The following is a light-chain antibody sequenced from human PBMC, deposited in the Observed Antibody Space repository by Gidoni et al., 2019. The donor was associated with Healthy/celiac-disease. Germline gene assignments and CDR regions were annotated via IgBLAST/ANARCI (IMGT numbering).Light chain of an antibody. CDR2: AAS. V-gene: IGKV1-39*01. J-gene: IGKJ1*01. CDR1: QSISSY. Sequence: DIRMTQSPSSLSASVGDRVTITCRASQSISSYLNWYQQKPGKAPKLLIYAASSLQSGVPSRFSGSGSGTDFTLTISSLQPEDFATYYCQQSYSTLWTFGQGTKVEI. CDR3: QQSYSTLWT.